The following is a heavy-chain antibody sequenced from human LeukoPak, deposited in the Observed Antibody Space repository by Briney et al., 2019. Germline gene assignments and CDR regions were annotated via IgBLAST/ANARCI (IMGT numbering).Heavy chain of an antibody. Sequence: GGSLRLSCAASGFTVSDYSMSWVRQAPGKGLEWVSTISGSGGTTYYADSVKGRFTISRDNSKNTLYLQMNSLRAEDTAVYYCAKGGYSSSSYYWGQGTLVTVSS. CDR1: GFTVSDYS. CDR3: AKGGYSSSSYY. D-gene: IGHD6-13*01. J-gene: IGHJ4*02. V-gene: IGHV3-23*01. CDR2: ISGSGGTT.